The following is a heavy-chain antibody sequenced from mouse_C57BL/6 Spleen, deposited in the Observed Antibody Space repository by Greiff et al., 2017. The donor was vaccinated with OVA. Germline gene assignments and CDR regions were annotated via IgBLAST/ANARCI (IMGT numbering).Heavy chain of an antibody. CDR2: INPSNGGT. CDR1: GYTFTSYW. CDR3: AREKGQLRLRYAMDY. J-gene: IGHJ4*01. D-gene: IGHD3-2*02. Sequence: QVQLQQSGTELVKPGASVKLSCKASGYTFTSYWMHWVKQRPGQGLEWIGNINPSNGGTNYNEKFKSKATLTADKSSSTAYMQLSSLTSEDSAVYYCAREKGQLRLRYAMDYWGQGTSVTVSS. V-gene: IGHV1-53*01.